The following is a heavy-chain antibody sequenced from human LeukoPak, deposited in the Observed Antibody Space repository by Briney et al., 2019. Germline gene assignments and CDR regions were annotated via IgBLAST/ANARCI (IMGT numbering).Heavy chain of an antibody. CDR3: ARGGSYLSAFDI. D-gene: IGHD1-26*01. CDR1: GFTFSSYA. J-gene: IGHJ3*02. Sequence: PGGSLRLSCAASGFTFSSYAMSWVRQAPGKGLEWVSAISGSGGSTYYADSVKGRFTISRDNSKNTLYLQMNSLRAEDTALYYCARGGSYLSAFDIWGQGTMVTVSS. CDR2: ISGSGGST. V-gene: IGHV3-23*01.